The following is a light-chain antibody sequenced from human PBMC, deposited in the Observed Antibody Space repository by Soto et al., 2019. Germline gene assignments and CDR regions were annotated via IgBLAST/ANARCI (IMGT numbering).Light chain of an antibody. Sequence: DIQLTQSPSFLSASVGDRVTITCRASQGINIFLAWFQQKPGKAPKLLIYAASTLQSGVPSRFSGSGSGTDFTLTISCLQSEDFATYYCQQANSFQWTFGQGTKVDNK. J-gene: IGKJ1*01. CDR3: QQANSFQWT. CDR2: AAS. V-gene: IGKV1-9*01. CDR1: QGINIF.